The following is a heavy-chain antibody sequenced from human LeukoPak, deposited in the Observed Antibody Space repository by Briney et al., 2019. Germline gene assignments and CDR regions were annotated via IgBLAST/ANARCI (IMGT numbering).Heavy chain of an antibody. D-gene: IGHD2-15*01. V-gene: IGHV4-39*07. CDR2: IYYSGST. Sequence: PSETLSLTCTVSGGSISSSSCYWGWIRQPPGKGLEWIGSIYYSGSTYYNPSLKSRVTISVDTSKNQFSLKLSSVTAADTAVYYCARVVASTSIDSWGQGTLVTVSS. J-gene: IGHJ4*02. CDR3: ARVVASTSIDS. CDR1: GGSISSSSCY.